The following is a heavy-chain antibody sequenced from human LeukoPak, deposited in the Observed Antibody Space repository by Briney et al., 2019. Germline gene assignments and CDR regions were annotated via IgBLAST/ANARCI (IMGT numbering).Heavy chain of an antibody. D-gene: IGHD3-9*01. J-gene: IGHJ5*02. CDR3: ARGPTVLRYFPWFGP. Sequence: PSETLSLTCAVYGGSFSGYYWSWIRQPPGKGLEWIGEINHSGSTNYNPSLKSRVTISVDTSKNQFSLKLSSVTAADTAVYYCARGPTVLRYFPWFGPWGQGTLVTVSS. CDR1: GGSFSGYY. CDR2: INHSGST. V-gene: IGHV4-34*01.